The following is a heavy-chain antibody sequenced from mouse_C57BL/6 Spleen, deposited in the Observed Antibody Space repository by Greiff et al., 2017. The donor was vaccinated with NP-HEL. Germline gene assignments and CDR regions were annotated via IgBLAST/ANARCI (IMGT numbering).Heavy chain of an antibody. CDR3: ASGGSPGLYYFDY. V-gene: IGHV1-9*01. D-gene: IGHD3-2*02. CDR1: GYTFTGYW. Sequence: VQLQQSGAELMKPGASVKLSCKATGYTFTGYWIAWVKQRPGHGLEWIGEILPGSGSTNYNEKFKGKATFTADTSSNTAYMQHSSLTTEDSAIYSCASGGSPGLYYFDYWGQGTTLTVSS. CDR2: ILPGSGST. J-gene: IGHJ2*01.